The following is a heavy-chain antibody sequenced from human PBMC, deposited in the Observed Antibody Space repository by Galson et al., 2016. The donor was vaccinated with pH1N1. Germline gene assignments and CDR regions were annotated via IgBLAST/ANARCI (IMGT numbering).Heavy chain of an antibody. D-gene: IGHD6-6*01. V-gene: IGHV3-7*01. J-gene: IGHJ4*02. CDR1: GFTFGSYW. CDR2: IKEDGSEK. CDR3: ARAIGSSSPY. Sequence: SLRLSCAASGFTFGSYWMHWVRQAPGKGLEWVANIKEDGSEKYYVDSVKGRFTISRDNAKNSLYLQMNSLRAEDTAVYYCARAIGSSSPYWGQGALVTVSS.